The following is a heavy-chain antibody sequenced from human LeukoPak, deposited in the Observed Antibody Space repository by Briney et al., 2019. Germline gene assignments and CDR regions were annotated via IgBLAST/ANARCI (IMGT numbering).Heavy chain of an antibody. D-gene: IGHD6-19*01. CDR2: ISYDGSNK. CDR3: ARGFPLAGTLTPTDY. Sequence: GGSLRLSCAASGFTFSSYGMHWVRQAPGKGLEWVAVISYDGSNKYYADSVKGRFTISRDNSKNTLYLQMNSLRAEDTAVYYCARGFPLAGTLTPTDYWGQGTLVTVSS. CDR1: GFTFSSYG. V-gene: IGHV3-30*03. J-gene: IGHJ4*02.